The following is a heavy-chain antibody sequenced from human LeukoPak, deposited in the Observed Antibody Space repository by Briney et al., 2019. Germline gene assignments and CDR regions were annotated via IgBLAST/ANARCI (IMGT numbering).Heavy chain of an antibody. V-gene: IGHV7-4-1*02. J-gene: IGHJ3*02. D-gene: IGHD2-21*02. CDR1: GYTFTGYY. CDR3: ARDQRYCGGDCYDAFDI. CDR2: INTKTGNP. Sequence: ASVKVSCKASGYTFTGYYMHWVRQAPGQGLEWMGWINTKTGNPTYAQGFTGRFVFSLDTSVSTTYLQISSLKADDTAVYYCARDQRYCGGDCYDAFDIWGQGTMVTVSS.